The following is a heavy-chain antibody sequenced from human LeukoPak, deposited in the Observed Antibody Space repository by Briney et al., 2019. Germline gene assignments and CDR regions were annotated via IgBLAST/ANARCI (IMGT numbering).Heavy chain of an antibody. D-gene: IGHD6-13*01. V-gene: IGHV1-3*01. CDR2: INAGNGNT. CDR3: ARDMYSSTWWPSACLDY. CDR1: GYTFTSYA. J-gene: IGHJ4*02. Sequence: ASVKVSCKASGYTFTSYAMHWVRQAPGQRLEWMGWINAGNGNTKYSQKFQGRVTITRDTSASTAYMELSSLRSEDTAVYYCARDMYSSTWWPSACLDYWGQGTLVTVSS.